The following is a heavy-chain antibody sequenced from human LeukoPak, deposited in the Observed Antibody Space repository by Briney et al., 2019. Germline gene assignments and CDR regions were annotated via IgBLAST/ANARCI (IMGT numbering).Heavy chain of an antibody. Sequence: PSETLSLTCTVSGGSISSYYWSWIRQPPGKGLEWIGYIYYSGSTNYNPSLKSRVTISVDTSKNQFSLKLSSVTAADTAVYYCARDPPRWNVVGAFDIWGQGTMVTVSS. CDR1: GGSISSYY. J-gene: IGHJ3*02. V-gene: IGHV4-59*01. CDR2: IYYSGST. CDR3: ARDPPRWNVVGAFDI. D-gene: IGHD1-1*01.